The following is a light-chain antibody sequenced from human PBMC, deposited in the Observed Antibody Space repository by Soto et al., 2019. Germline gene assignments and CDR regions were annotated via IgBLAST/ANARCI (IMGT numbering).Light chain of an antibody. V-gene: IGLV2-14*01. CDR1: SSDVGTYNY. CDR2: EVS. J-gene: IGLJ1*01. Sequence: QSALTQPASVSGSPGQSITISCTGSSSDVGTYNYVSWYQHHPGKAPKLMIYEVSNRPSGVSNRFSGSKSGNTASLTISGLQAEDEADYYCSSYTTSSSRYLFGTGTKLTVL. CDR3: SSYTTSSSRYL.